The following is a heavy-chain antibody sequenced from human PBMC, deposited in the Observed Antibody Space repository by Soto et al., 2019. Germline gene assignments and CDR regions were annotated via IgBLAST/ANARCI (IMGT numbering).Heavy chain of an antibody. CDR3: AMVDVYVTPSPQDV. V-gene: IGHV1-18*01. Sequence: QVQLVQSGAEVKNPGASVKVSCKASGYTFTRYGIGWARQAPGQGLEWMGWINTYNGNTNYAQNVQGRVTLTTDTSTSTAYMELRSLRSNVTAIYYCAMVDVYVTPSPQDVWGQGTTVSVSS. CDR1: GYTFTRYG. D-gene: IGHD3-16*01. CDR2: INTYNGNT. J-gene: IGHJ6*02.